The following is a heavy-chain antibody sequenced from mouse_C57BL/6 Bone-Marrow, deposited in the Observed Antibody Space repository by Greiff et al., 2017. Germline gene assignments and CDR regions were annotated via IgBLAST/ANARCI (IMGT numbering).Heavy chain of an antibody. CDR2: IDPADGDT. CDR1: GFNIKDYY. Sequence: VQLQQSGAELVRPGASVQLSCTASGFNIKDYYMHWVKQRPEQGLEWIGRIDPADGDTEYAPKFKGKATMSADTSSNTAYLQLSRLTSEDTAVYYCTTGGVSPDYWGQGTTLTVSS. V-gene: IGHV14-1*01. J-gene: IGHJ2*01. CDR3: TTGGVSPDY.